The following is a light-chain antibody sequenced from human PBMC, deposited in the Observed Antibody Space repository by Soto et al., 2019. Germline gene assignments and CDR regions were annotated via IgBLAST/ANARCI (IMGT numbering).Light chain of an antibody. V-gene: IGKV3-15*01. CDR2: GAS. Sequence: IVMTQSPATLSVSPGERATLSCRAGQTIYSNVAWYQQRPGQAPRLLIYGASTRATGIPARFSGSGSGTEFTLTISSLQSEDFAVYYCQQYNNWPPKWTFGQGTKVDIK. CDR1: QTIYSN. J-gene: IGKJ1*01. CDR3: QQYNNWPPKWT.